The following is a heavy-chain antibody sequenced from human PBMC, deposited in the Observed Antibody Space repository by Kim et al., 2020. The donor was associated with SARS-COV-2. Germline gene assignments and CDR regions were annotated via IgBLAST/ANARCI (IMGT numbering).Heavy chain of an antibody. J-gene: IGHJ5*02. V-gene: IGHV1-24*01. Sequence: AQNFQGRVTMTEDTSTDTAYMELSSLRSEDTAVYYCATGPSIAAAGNWFDPWGQGTLVTVSS. CDR3: ATGPSIAAAGNWFDP. D-gene: IGHD6-13*01.